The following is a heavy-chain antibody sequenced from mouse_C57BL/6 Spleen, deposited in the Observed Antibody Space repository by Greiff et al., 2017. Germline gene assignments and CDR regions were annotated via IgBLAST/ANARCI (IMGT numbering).Heavy chain of an antibody. V-gene: IGHV1-76*01. CDR3: ARETGGKRGYFDY. CDR1: GYTFTDYY. Sequence: QVHVKQSGAELVRPGASVKLSCKASGYTFTDYYINWVKQRPGQGLEWIARIYPGSGNTYYNEKFKGKATLTAEKSSSTAYMQLSSLTAEDSAVYFCARETGGKRGYFDYWGQGTTLTVSS. CDR2: IYPGSGNT. J-gene: IGHJ2*01. D-gene: IGHD2-1*01.